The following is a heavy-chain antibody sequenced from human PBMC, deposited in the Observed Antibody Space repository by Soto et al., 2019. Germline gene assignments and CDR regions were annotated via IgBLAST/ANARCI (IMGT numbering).Heavy chain of an antibody. Sequence: GGSLRLSCAASGFTVSSNYMSWVRQAPGKGLEWVSVIYSGDSTYYADSVKGRFTISRDNSKNTLYLQMNSLRAEDTAVYYCARGYIFPNWFDPWGQGTLVTVSS. CDR2: IYSGDST. CDR3: ARGYIFPNWFDP. CDR1: GFTVSSNY. J-gene: IGHJ5*02. D-gene: IGHD3-9*01. V-gene: IGHV3-53*01.